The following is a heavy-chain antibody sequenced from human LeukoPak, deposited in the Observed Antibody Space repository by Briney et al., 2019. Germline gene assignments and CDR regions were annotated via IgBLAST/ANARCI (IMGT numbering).Heavy chain of an antibody. J-gene: IGHJ4*02. CDR3: ARDADFAFDY. Sequence: GASAKVSCKPSGYSFTRKGISWVRQAPGQGLEWMAWISVNSGDTKFAQNFQDRVTLTTDTSTSTAYMELRGLRSDDTAVYYCARDADFAFDYWGQGTLVTVSS. D-gene: IGHD2-21*01. CDR2: ISVNSGDT. CDR1: GYSFTRKG. V-gene: IGHV1-18*01.